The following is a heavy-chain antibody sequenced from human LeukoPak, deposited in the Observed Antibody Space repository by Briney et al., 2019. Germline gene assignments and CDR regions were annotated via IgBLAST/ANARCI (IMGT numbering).Heavy chain of an antibody. J-gene: IGHJ6*03. CDR3: ARRRDGYTPPYYYYYMDV. Sequence: PGGALQISSRGAGGRFSSYWVGWVRQMPGKGLEWMGFIYPGDYYTRYSPSLQGQVTISADKSISTAYLQWSSLKASDTAMYYGARRRDGYTPPYYYYYMDVWGKGTTVTVSS. CDR1: GGRFSSYW. D-gene: IGHD5-24*01. CDR2: IYPGDYYT. V-gene: IGHV5-51*01.